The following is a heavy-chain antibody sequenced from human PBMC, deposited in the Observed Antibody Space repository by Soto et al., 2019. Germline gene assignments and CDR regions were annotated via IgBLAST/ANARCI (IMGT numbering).Heavy chain of an antibody. CDR2: IWYDGSNI. D-gene: IGHD5-12*01. J-gene: IGHJ6*02. V-gene: IGHV3-33*01. CDR1: GFTFSSYG. CDR3: ARDFRRWGVATNYYYYGMDV. Sequence: QVQLVESGGGVGQPGGSLRLSCAACGFTFSSYGMHCVRRAPGKGLEWVADIWYDGSNIYYADSVKGRFTISRDNSKNTLYLQMNSLRAEDTAVYYCARDFRRWGVATNYYYYGMDVWGQGTTVTVSS.